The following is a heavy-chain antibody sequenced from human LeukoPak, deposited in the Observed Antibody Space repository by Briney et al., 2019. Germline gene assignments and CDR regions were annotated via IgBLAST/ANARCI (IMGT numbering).Heavy chain of an antibody. CDR2: IKQDGSEK. J-gene: IGHJ1*01. D-gene: IGHD6-19*01. Sequence: TGGSLRLSCAASGFTFSSYWMSWVRQAPGKGLEWVANIKQDGSEKYYVDSVKGRFTISRGNAKNPLYLQMNSLRAEDTAVYYCARAPAVAGTIAEYFQHWGQGTLVTVSS. CDR1: GFTFSSYW. V-gene: IGHV3-7*01. CDR3: ARAPAVAGTIAEYFQH.